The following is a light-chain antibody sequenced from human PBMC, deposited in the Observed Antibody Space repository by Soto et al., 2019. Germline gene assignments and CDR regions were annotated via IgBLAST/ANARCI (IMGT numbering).Light chain of an antibody. Sequence: EIVLTQSPGTLSLSPGERATLSCRASQSVSSSYLAWYQQKPGQAPRLLIYGASSRATGIPDRFSGSGAGTDFTLTISRLEPEDFAVYYCQQYGSSPKIIFGKGTLLEIK. CDR1: QSVSSSY. V-gene: IGKV3-20*01. J-gene: IGKJ5*01. CDR3: QQYGSSPKII. CDR2: GAS.